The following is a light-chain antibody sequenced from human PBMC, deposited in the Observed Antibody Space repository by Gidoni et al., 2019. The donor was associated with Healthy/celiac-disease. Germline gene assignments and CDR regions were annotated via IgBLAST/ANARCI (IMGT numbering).Light chain of an antibody. CDR3: QQYNSYPIFT. V-gene: IGKV1-5*03. J-gene: IGKJ3*01. CDR2: KAS. Sequence: DIQLTQSPSTLSASVGDRVTITCRASQSISSWLAWYQQKPGKAPKLLIYKASSLESGVPSRFSGSGSGTEFTLNISSLQPDDFATYYCQQYNSYPIFTFXPXTKVDIK. CDR1: QSISSW.